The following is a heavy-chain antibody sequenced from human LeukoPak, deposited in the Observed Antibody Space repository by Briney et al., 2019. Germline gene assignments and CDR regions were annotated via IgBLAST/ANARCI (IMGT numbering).Heavy chain of an antibody. V-gene: IGHV3-30*03. CDR3: AREGNSGYYPY. CDR1: GFTFSNYC. Sequence: GGSLRLSCAASGFTFSNYCMHWVRQAPGKGLEWVAVISYDGSEKHYADPVKGRFTISRDNSKNTLYLQMSSLRAEDTAMYYCAREGNSGYYPYWGQGILVTVSS. D-gene: IGHD3-22*01. CDR2: ISYDGSEK. J-gene: IGHJ4*02.